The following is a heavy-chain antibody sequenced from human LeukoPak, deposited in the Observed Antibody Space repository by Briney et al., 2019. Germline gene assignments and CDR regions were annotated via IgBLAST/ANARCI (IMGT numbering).Heavy chain of an antibody. CDR2: IYTSGST. D-gene: IGHD2-2*01. CDR1: GGSISSYY. Sequence: SETLSLTCTVSGGSISSYYWSWIRQPPGKGLEWIGYIYTSGSTNYNPSLKSRVTISVDTSKNQFSLKLSSVTAADTAVHYCARYCSSTSCYYAFDIWGQGTMVTVSS. J-gene: IGHJ3*02. V-gene: IGHV4-4*09. CDR3: ARYCSSTSCYYAFDI.